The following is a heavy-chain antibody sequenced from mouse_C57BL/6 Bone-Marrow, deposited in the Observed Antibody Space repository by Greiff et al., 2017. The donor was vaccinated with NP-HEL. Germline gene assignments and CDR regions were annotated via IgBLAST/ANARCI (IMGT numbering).Heavy chain of an antibody. CDR3: VRHEDSNYPYYAMDY. D-gene: IGHD2-5*01. J-gene: IGHJ4*01. Sequence: EVKLMESGGGLVQPKGSLKLSCAASGFSFNTYAMNWVRQAPGKGLEWVARIRSKSNNYATYYADSVKDRLTISRDDSESMLYLQMNNLKTEDTAMYYCVRHEDSNYPYYAMDYWGQGTSVTVSS. V-gene: IGHV10-1*01. CDR1: GFSFNTYA. CDR2: IRSKSNNYAT.